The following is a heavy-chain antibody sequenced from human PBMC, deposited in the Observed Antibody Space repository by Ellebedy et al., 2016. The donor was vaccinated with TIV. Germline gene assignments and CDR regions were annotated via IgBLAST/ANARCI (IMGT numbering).Heavy chain of an antibody. V-gene: IGHV3-13*01. CDR1: GPTFDTYD. CDR2: IGAGYDT. CDR3: ARELSDSSGHYGWDLDV. Sequence: PGGSLRLSCAASGPTFDTYDMHWVRQATGKGLEWVSAIGAGYDTYYADSVKGRFTISRENGRNSLYLQMNSLTAGDTAVYYCARELSDSSGHYGWDLDVWGRGTLVIVPS. J-gene: IGHJ2*01. D-gene: IGHD3-22*01.